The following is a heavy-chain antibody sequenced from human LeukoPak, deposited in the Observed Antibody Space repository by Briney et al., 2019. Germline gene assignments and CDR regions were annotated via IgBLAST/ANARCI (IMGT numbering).Heavy chain of an antibody. J-gene: IGHJ2*01. D-gene: IGHD5-24*01. CDR1: GGSISRYY. V-gene: IGHV4-59*01. CDR2: IYSSGST. Sequence: SETLSLTCTVSGGSISRYYWSWIRQPPGKGLEWIGYIYSSGSTNYNPSLKSRVTISVDTSKNQFSLKLSSVTAADTAVYYCARGRRDGYNFYWYFDLWGRGTLVTVSS. CDR3: ARGRRDGYNFYWYFDL.